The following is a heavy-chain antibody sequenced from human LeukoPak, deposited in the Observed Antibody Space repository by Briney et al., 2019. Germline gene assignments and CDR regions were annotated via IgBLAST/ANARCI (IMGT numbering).Heavy chain of an antibody. Sequence: SGTLSLTCAVSGGSISSSNWWSWVRQPPGKGLEWIGEIYHSGSTNYNPSLKSRVTISVDTSKNQFSLKLTSLTAADTAVYYCAREDSSGYLGYWGQGTLVTVSS. CDR1: GGSISSSNW. V-gene: IGHV4-4*02. CDR3: AREDSSGYLGY. D-gene: IGHD3-22*01. J-gene: IGHJ4*02. CDR2: IYHSGST.